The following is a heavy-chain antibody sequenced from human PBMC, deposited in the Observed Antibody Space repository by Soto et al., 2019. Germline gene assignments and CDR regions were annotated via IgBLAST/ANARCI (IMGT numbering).Heavy chain of an antibody. CDR1: GGSFSSHT. D-gene: IGHD6-6*01. V-gene: IGHV1-69*02. J-gene: IGHJ6*03. Sequence: QVQLVQSGAEVKKPGSSVKVSCKASGGSFSSHTISWVRQSPGQGLEWMGRIIPILGIANYPQKFQGRVTITADKSTSTAYMELSSLRSEDTAVYYCASGTAARPLSNYYYYYMDVWGKGTTVTVSS. CDR2: IIPILGIA. CDR3: ASGTAARPLSNYYYYYMDV.